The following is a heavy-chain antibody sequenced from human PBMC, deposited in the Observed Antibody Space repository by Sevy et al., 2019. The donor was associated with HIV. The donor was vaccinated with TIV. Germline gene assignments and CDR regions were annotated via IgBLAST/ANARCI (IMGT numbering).Heavy chain of an antibody. CDR3: AITRGYYSDSSGYFDY. J-gene: IGHJ4*02. V-gene: IGHV1-24*01. CDR1: GYTLTEFS. D-gene: IGHD3-22*01. CDR2: FDPEDAKT. Sequence: ASVKVSCKISGYTLTEFSMHWVRQVPGKGLEWMGSFDPEDAKTIYAQKFQGRVTMTEDTSTDTAYMELRSLRSEDTAMYYCAITRGYYSDSSGYFDYWGQGTLVTVSS.